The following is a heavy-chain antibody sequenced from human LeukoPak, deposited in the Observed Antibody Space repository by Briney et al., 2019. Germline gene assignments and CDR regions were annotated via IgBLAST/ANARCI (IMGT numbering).Heavy chain of an antibody. CDR2: IYTSGST. CDR3: ASGGRSNWFDP. CDR1: GGSISSYY. D-gene: IGHD1-26*01. Sequence: SETLSLTCTVSGGSISSYYWSWIRQPAGKGLEWIGRIYTSGSTNYNPSLKSRVTISVDTSKNQFSLKLSSVTAADTAVYYCASGGRSNWFDPWGQGTLVTVSS. J-gene: IGHJ5*02. V-gene: IGHV4-4*07.